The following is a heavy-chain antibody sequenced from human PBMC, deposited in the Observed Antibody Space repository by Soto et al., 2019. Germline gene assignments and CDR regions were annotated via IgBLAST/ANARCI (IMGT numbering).Heavy chain of an antibody. Sequence: SETLSLTCAVSGYSISSGYYWGWIRQPPGKGLEWIGSIYHSGSTYYNPSLKGRVTISVDTSKNQFSLKLSSVTAADTAVYYRARDYYHSSGYENGDAFDIWPQGTMVTASS. J-gene: IGHJ3*02. D-gene: IGHD3-22*01. CDR1: GYSISSGYY. CDR3: ARDYYHSSGYENGDAFDI. V-gene: IGHV4-38-2*02. CDR2: IYHSGST.